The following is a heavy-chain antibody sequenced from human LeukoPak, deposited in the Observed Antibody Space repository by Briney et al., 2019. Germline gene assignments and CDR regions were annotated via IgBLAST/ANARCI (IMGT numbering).Heavy chain of an antibody. D-gene: IGHD6-13*01. Sequence: GGSLRLSCAASGFTFSSYGMHWVRQAPGKGLEWVAVISYDGSNKCYADSVKGRFTISRDNSKNTLYLQMNSLRAEDTAVYYCARGGCAAAGCGMDVWGQGTTVTVSS. J-gene: IGHJ6*02. CDR2: ISYDGSNK. CDR3: ARGGCAAAGCGMDV. V-gene: IGHV3-30*03. CDR1: GFTFSSYG.